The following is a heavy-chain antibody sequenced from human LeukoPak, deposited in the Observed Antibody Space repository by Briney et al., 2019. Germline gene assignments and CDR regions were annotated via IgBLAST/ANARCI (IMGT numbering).Heavy chain of an antibody. CDR1: GGSMSTYY. CDR2: VLHCGPT. Sequence: SETLSLTCTVSGGSMSTYYWSWMRQAPGKGLEWIGYVLHCGPTNYIPSLKSRVSISAETSKNHFSLRLRSVTAADTAAYFCARHGGTTPYFDHWGQG. CDR3: ARHGGTTPYFDH. J-gene: IGHJ4*02. V-gene: IGHV4-59*08. D-gene: IGHD1-26*01.